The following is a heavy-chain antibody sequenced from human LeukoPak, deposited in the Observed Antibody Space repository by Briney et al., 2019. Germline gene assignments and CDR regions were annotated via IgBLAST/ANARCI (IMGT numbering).Heavy chain of an antibody. CDR1: GYTFTNYG. Sequence: ASVKVSCKASGYTFTNYGIGWVRQAPGQGLEWMVWISAYNGNTDYAQKIQGRVTMTADTSTSTAYMELRSLTSDDTAVYYCARVGQYCTGISCFDYWSQATLVTVSS. D-gene: IGHD2-8*02. CDR3: ARVGQYCTGISCFDY. CDR2: ISAYNGNT. J-gene: IGHJ4*02. V-gene: IGHV1-18*01.